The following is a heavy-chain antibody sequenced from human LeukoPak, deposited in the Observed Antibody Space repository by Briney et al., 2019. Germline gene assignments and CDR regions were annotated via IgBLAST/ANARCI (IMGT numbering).Heavy chain of an antibody. D-gene: IGHD4-23*01. CDR1: GGSFSGYY. V-gene: IGHV4-34*01. Sequence: SETLSLTCAVHGGSFSGYYWSWIRQPPGKGMQWIGEINQRGNTNYNPSLESRVHISLDTSKKDFSLRMTSVTAADTAVYYCARGVPYYDDKSTSWFAFDIWGQGTVVSVSS. CDR2: INQRGNT. CDR3: ARGVPYYDDKSTSWFAFDI. J-gene: IGHJ3*02.